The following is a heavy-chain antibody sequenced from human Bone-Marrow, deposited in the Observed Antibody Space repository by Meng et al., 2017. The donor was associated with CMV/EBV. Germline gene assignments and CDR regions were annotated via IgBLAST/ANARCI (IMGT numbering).Heavy chain of an antibody. Sequence: SETLSLTCTVSGGSISRYYWNWIRQPPGKGLEWLASVYYSGTTNYNPSLKSRLTISVDTSKSQFSLKLNSVTAADTAVYYCARDLNRAYSYYGMDVWGQGTTVTVSS. CDR1: GGSISRYY. D-gene: IGHD1-14*01. CDR3: ARDLNRAYSYYGMDV. V-gene: IGHV4-59*01. CDR2: VYYSGTT. J-gene: IGHJ6*02.